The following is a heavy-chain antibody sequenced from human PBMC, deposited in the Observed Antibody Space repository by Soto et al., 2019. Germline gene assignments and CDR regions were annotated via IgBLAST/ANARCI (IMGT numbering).Heavy chain of an antibody. J-gene: IGHJ6*02. D-gene: IGHD6-25*01. CDR1: GFTFSSYG. CDR2: ISYDGSNK. Sequence: LRLSCAASGFTFSSYGMHWVRQAPGKGLEWVAVISYDGSNKYYADSVKGRFTISRDNSKNTLYLQMNSLRAEDTAVYYCSTRSGSGYYYYYGMDVWGQGTTVTVSS. CDR3: STRSGSGYYYYYGMDV. V-gene: IGHV3-30*03.